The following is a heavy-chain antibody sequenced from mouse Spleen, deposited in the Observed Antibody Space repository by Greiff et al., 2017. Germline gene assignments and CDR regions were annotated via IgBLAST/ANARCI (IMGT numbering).Heavy chain of an antibody. Sequence: VQLQQPGAELVMPGASVKLSCKASGYTFTSYWMHWVKQRPGQGLEWIGEIDPSDSYTNYNQKFKGKATLTVDKSSSTAYMQLSSLTSEDSAVYYCARRETGTVDYWGQGTTLTVSS. J-gene: IGHJ2*01. CDR1: GYTFTSYW. CDR2: IDPSDSYT. CDR3: ARRETGTVDY. V-gene: IGHV1-69*01. D-gene: IGHD4-1*01.